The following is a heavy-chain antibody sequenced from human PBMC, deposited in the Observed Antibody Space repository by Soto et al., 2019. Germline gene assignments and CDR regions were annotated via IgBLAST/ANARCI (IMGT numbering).Heavy chain of an antibody. J-gene: IGHJ6*02. D-gene: IGHD3-10*01. CDR3: AREGGSGNYRYYAMDV. Sequence: QVQLVQSGAEVKKPGSSVKVSCKASGGTFSSYAISWVRQAPGQGLEWMGGITPIFGTANYAQKFQGRVTITAVESTSTAYMGLIGLRSEDTAVYYCAREGGSGNYRYYAMDVWGQGTTVTVSS. V-gene: IGHV1-69*12. CDR2: ITPIFGTA. CDR1: GGTFSSYA.